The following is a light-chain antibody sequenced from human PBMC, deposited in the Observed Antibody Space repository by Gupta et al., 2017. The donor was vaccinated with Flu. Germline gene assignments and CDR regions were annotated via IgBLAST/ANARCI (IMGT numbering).Light chain of an antibody. Sequence: DIQMTQSPSSLSASVLDRVTITCQASQDISNLVNWYQQKPGKAPNLLIYDASKLERGVPSRFSGSGSGTDFSFTINSLQPEDVGTYYCQQYDSVPPTFGRGTKVDVK. V-gene: IGKV1-33*01. CDR1: QDISNL. CDR2: DAS. J-gene: IGKJ3*01. CDR3: QQYDSVPPT.